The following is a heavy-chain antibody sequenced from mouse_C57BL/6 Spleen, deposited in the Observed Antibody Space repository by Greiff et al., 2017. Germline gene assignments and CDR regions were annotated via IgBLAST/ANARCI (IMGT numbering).Heavy chain of an antibody. CDR3: AREGSTMVTTGFAY. Sequence: VQLQQPGAELVRPGSSVKLSCKASGYTFTSYWMHWVKQRPIQGLEWIGNIDPSDSETHYNQKFKDKATLTVDKSSSTAYMQLSSLTSEDSAVYYCAREGSTMVTTGFAYWGQGTLVTVSA. CDR1: GYTFTSYW. J-gene: IGHJ3*01. D-gene: IGHD2-2*01. CDR2: IDPSDSET. V-gene: IGHV1-52*01.